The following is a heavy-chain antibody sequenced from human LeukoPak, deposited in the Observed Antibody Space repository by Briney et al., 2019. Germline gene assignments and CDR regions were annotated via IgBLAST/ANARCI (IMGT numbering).Heavy chain of an antibody. CDR2: FYTIGST. Sequence: SETLSLTCTVSGGSFSTYYWSWIRQPAGRGLEWIGRFYTIGSTDYNPSLKSRVTMSVDTSKNQFSLKLRSVTAADTAVYYCARGISGSSSDYYYYFMDVWGKGTTVTVSS. D-gene: IGHD6-6*01. CDR1: GGSFSTYY. J-gene: IGHJ6*03. CDR3: ARGISGSSSDYYYYFMDV. V-gene: IGHV4-4*07.